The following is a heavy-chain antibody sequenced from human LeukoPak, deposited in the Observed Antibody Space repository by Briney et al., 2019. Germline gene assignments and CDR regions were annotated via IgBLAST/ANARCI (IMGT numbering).Heavy chain of an antibody. V-gene: IGHV3-21*01. CDR3: ARATSFDY. Sequence: GGSLRLSCAASGFTFSSYDMSWVRQAPGKGLEWVSGITYSSGYTYYADSVKGRFTISRDNAKNSLYLQMNSLRAEDTAVYYCARATSFDYWGQGTLVTVSS. CDR2: ITYSSGYT. J-gene: IGHJ4*02. CDR1: GFTFSSYD.